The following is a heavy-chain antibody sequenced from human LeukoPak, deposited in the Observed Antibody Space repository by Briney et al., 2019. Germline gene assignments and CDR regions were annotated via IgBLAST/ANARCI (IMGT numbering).Heavy chain of an antibody. CDR3: ARKQTGTMYDV. D-gene: IGHD1-7*01. Sequence: TXXVPGXSISSSSYYWAWIRQSPGKGLEWIGTFSSGGSAYYNPSLTSRVSISKDTSDNQFSLRLYSVTAADTAVYYCARKQTGTMYDVWGQGTQVTVSS. J-gene: IGHJ4*02. CDR2: FSSGGSA. CDR1: GXSISSSSYY. V-gene: IGHV4-39*07.